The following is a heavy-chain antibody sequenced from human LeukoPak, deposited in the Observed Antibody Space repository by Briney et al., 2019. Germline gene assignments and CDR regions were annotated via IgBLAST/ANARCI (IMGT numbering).Heavy chain of an antibody. CDR3: ARVKSSSGWYTSPTYYYYYMDV. CDR2: IYYSGST. CDR1: GGSISSYY. Sequence: SETLSLTCTVSGGSISSYYWSWIRQPPGKGLEWIGYIYYSGSTNYNPSLKSRVTISVDTSKNQFSLKLSSVTAADTAVYYCARVKSSSGWYTSPTYYYYYMDVWGKGTTVTVSS. J-gene: IGHJ6*03. V-gene: IGHV4-59*01. D-gene: IGHD6-19*01.